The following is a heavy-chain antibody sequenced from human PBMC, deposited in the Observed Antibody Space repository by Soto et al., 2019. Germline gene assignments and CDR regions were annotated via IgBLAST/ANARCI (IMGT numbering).Heavy chain of an antibody. V-gene: IGHV4-4*02. D-gene: IGHD1-7*01. J-gene: IGHJ4*02. CDR2: IYRTGST. CDR3: ASRDPGTSVDY. Sequence: SETLSLTCAVSGGSFTSNNWWAWVRQPPGQGLEWIGEIYRTGSTNYNPSLKSRVTISLDKSENQFSLKVTSLTAADTAVYYCASRDPGTSVDYWGQGTLVTVSS. CDR1: GGSFTSNNW.